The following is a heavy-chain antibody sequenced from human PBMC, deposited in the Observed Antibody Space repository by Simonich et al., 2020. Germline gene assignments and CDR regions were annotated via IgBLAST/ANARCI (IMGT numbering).Heavy chain of an antibody. CDR1: GGTFSSYA. J-gene: IGHJ6*03. V-gene: IGHV1-69*09. CDR2: INPTLVIA. Sequence: QVQLVQSGAEVKKPGSSVKVSCKASGGTFSSYAISWVRQAPGQGLEWRGAINPTLVIANYEQKFQGRVTITADKSTSTAYMELSSLRSEDTAVYYCARGGLADRRIVYYYYMDVWGKGTTVTVSS. CDR3: ARGGLADRRIVYYYYMDV. D-gene: IGHD2-15*01.